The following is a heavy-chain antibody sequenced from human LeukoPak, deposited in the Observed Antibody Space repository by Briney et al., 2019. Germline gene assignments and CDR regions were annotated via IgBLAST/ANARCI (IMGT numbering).Heavy chain of an antibody. CDR1: GGPISSSRYY. Sequence: SETLSLTCTVSGGPISSSRYYWGWIRQPPGKGLGWIGTIYYSGSTYYNPSLKSRVTISVDTSKNQFSLKLSSVTAADTAVYYCATRKQWLVRGPFDYWGQGTLVTVSS. V-gene: IGHV4-39*01. D-gene: IGHD6-19*01. CDR3: ATRKQWLVRGPFDY. J-gene: IGHJ4*02. CDR2: IYYSGST.